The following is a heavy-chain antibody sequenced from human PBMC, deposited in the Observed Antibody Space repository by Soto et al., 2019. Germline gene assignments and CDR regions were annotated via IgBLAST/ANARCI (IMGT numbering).Heavy chain of an antibody. CDR3: ARGRYGDY. Sequence: QVHLVQSGAEVKKPGASVKASCKGSGYAFTTYGITWVRQAPGQGLEWMGWISAHNGNTNYAQKLQGRVTVTRNTSTSTAYRELRSLRSDDTAVYYCARGRYGDYWGQGALVTVSS. V-gene: IGHV1-18*01. D-gene: IGHD1-1*01. CDR1: GYAFTTYG. CDR2: ISAHNGNT. J-gene: IGHJ4*02.